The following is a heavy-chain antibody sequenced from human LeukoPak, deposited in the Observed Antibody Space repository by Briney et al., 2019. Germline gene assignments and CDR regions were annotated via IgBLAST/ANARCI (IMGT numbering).Heavy chain of an antibody. D-gene: IGHD5-18*01. V-gene: IGHV1-18*01. CDR3: VRDLGVDTTMIFFDY. J-gene: IGHJ4*02. Sequence: GASVKVSCKASGYTFTDFGISWVRQAPGQGLEWMAWISAYNGNTNYVQKFRDRVTMTTDTSTSTAYMGLRSLRPDDTAVYYCVRDLGVDTTMIFFDYWGQGTLVTVSS. CDR2: ISAYNGNT. CDR1: GYTFTDFG.